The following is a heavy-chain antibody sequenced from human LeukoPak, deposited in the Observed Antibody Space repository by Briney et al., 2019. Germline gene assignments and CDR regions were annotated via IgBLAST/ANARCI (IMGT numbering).Heavy chain of an antibody. Sequence: GGSLRLSCAASGFTFSSYWMSWVRQAPGKGLEWVANIKQDGSEKYYVDSVKGRFTISRDNPKNSLYLQMNSLRAGDTAVYYCARDRGYFYDSSGPVWGQGTLVTVSS. J-gene: IGHJ4*02. CDR3: ARDRGYFYDSSGPV. CDR1: GFTFSSYW. V-gene: IGHV3-7*01. CDR2: IKQDGSEK. D-gene: IGHD3-22*01.